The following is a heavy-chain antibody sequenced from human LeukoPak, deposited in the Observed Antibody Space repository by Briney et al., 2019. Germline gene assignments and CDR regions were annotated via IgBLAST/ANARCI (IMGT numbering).Heavy chain of an antibody. V-gene: IGHV3-23*01. D-gene: IGHD3-22*01. Sequence: PGGSLRLSCAASGFTFSSYAMSWVRQAPGKGLEWVSAISGSGSTIYYADSVKGRFTISRDNAKNSLYLQMNSLRAEDTAVYYCARDLIFYYDSSGYSSAFDIWGQGTMVTVSS. CDR2: ISGSGSTI. J-gene: IGHJ3*02. CDR3: ARDLIFYYDSSGYSSAFDI. CDR1: GFTFSSYA.